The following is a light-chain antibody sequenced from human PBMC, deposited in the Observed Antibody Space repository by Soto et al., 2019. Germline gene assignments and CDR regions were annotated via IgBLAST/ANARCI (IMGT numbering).Light chain of an antibody. V-gene: IGLV1-44*01. CDR3: AAWDDSLNGVV. J-gene: IGLJ2*01. CDR2: SNN. Sequence: QSVLTQPPSASGTPGQRVTISCSGGSSNIGSYTVNWYQQLPGTAPKLLIYSNNQRPSGVPDRFSDSKSGTSVSLAISGLQSEDEADYYCAAWDDSLNGVVFGGGTKLTVL. CDR1: SSNIGSYT.